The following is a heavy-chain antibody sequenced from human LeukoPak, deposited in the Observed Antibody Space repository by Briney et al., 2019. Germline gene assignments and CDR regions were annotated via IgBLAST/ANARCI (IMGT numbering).Heavy chain of an antibody. CDR1: GYSFNTYW. Sequence: GESLKISCKGSGYSFNTYWIGWVRQMPGKGLEWMGIIYPGDSDTKYSPSFQGQVTISADKSISTAYLQWSSLKASDTAMYYCARRGSSSWQGVPYYYYYYMDVWGKGTTVTVSS. CDR3: ARRGSSSWQGVPYYYYYYMDV. D-gene: IGHD6-13*01. CDR2: IYPGDSDT. J-gene: IGHJ6*03. V-gene: IGHV5-51*01.